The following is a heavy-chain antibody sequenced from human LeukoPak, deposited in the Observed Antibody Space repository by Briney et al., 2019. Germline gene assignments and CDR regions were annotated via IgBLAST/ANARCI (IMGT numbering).Heavy chain of an antibody. Sequence: GGSLRLSCAASGFTFSSYAMSWVRQAPGKGLEWVSAISGSGGSTYYADSVRGRFTISRDNSKNTLYLQMNSLRAEDTAVYYCAKSREGWWELPPGNYWGQGTLVTVSS. J-gene: IGHJ4*02. CDR1: GFTFSSYA. V-gene: IGHV3-23*01. D-gene: IGHD1-26*01. CDR3: AKSREGWWELPPGNY. CDR2: ISGSGGST.